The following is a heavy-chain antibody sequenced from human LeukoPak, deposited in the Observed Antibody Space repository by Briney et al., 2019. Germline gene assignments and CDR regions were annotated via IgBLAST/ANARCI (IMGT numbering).Heavy chain of an antibody. D-gene: IGHD1-26*01. CDR3: AREGVGATSIGDY. V-gene: IGHV1-2*02. CDR1: GYTFTGYY. CDR2: INPNSGGT. Sequence: ASVKVSCKASGYTFTGYYMHWVRQAPGQGLEWMGWINPNSGGTNYAQKFQGRVTMTRDTSISTAYMGLSRLRSDDTAVYYCAREGVGATSIGDYWGQGTLVTVSS. J-gene: IGHJ4*02.